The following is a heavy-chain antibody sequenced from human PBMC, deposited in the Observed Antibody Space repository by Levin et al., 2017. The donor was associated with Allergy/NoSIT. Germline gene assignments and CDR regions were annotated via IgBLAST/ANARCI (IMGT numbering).Heavy chain of an antibody. CDR1: GGSISSGRYY. J-gene: IGHJ4*02. V-gene: IGHV4-61*02. D-gene: IGHD2-15*01. CDR2: IYSSGSS. CDR3: ARAGGYCSAGSCDSFDN. Sequence: LRLSCTVSGGSISSGRYYWSWIRQPAGKGLEWIGRIYSSGSSNYNPSLESRVTVSADSSKNQFSLRLSSVTAADTAVYYCARAGGYCSAGSCDSFDNWGQGTLVTVSS.